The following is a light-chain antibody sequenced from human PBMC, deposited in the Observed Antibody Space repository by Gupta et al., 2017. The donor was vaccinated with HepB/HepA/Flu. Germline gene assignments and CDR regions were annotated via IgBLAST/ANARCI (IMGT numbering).Light chain of an antibody. CDR3: MQNKRLPWT. CDR2: EVS. V-gene: IGKV2D-29*01. CDR1: QSLLHSDGKAY. Sequence: DNVMTQTPISLSVTPGQQASNSCKSSQSLLHSDGKAYLYWFLQRPGQPPHLLRYEVSNRFSGVPDRFSGSWSGTDFTLKISRVEADDVGVYYCMQNKRLPWTFGQGTKVEIK. J-gene: IGKJ1*01.